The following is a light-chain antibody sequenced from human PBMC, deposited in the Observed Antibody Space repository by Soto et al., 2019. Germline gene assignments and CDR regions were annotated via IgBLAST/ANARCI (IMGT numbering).Light chain of an antibody. CDR3: CSYAGSRWV. J-gene: IGLJ3*02. Sequence: QSVLTQPASVSGSPGQSITFSCTGTSSDVGSFNLVSWYQQHPGKAPKRIIYEVNKRPLGVSNRFSGSKSANTASLTISGLQAEDEADYYCCSYAGSRWVFGGGTKVTVL. V-gene: IGLV2-23*02. CDR1: SSDVGSFNL. CDR2: EVN.